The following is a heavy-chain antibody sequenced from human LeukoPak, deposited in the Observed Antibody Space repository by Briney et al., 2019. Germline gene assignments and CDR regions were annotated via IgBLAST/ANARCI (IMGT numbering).Heavy chain of an antibody. CDR2: INHSGST. CDR1: GGSFSGYY. V-gene: IGHV4-34*01. CDR3: ARDYSSGSYPRIYFDY. J-gene: IGHJ4*02. Sequence: SETLSLTCAVYGGSFSGYYWSWIRQPPGKGLEWIGEINHSGSTNYNPSLKSRVTISVDTSKNQFSLKLSSVTAADTAVYYCARDYSSGSYPRIYFDYWGQGTLVTVSS. D-gene: IGHD3-10*01.